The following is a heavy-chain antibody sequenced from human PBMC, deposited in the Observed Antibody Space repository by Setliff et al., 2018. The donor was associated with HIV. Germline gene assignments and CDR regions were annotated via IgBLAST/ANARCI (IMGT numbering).Heavy chain of an antibody. Sequence: SETLSLTCAVSGASFVGDNHWSWIRQTPERGLEWIAYFMYTDIHYVNYLNYRNPSLASRLSISVDKSKNQFSLTLSSVTAADTAVYYCARVRLRVPPSIFDYWGQGALVTVSS. CDR3: ARVRLRVPPSIFDY. J-gene: IGHJ4*02. D-gene: IGHD2-2*01. V-gene: IGHV4-30-4*01. CDR1: GASFVGDNH. CDR2: FMYTDIHYVNYLN.